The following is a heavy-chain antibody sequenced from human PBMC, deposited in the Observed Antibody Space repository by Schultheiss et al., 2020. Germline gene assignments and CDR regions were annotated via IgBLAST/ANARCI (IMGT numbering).Heavy chain of an antibody. V-gene: IGHV1-8*02. CDR1: GGTFSSYA. CDR3: AREAYDYGDYGG. CDR2: MNPNSGNT. Sequence: ASVKGSCKASGGTFSSYAISWVRQATGQGLEWMGWMNPNSGNTGYAQKFQGRVTMTRNTSISTAYMELSSLRSEDTAVYYCAREAYDYGDYGGWGQGTLVTVAS. D-gene: IGHD4-17*01. J-gene: IGHJ4*02.